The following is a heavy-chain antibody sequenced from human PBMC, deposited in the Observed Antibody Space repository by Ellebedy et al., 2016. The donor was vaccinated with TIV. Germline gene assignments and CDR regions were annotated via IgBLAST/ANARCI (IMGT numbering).Heavy chain of an antibody. CDR1: GFTVSTYA. D-gene: IGHD1-26*01. Sequence: GESLKISXAASGFTVSTYAINWVRQAPGKGLEWISYIDNAGNSIKFADSVKGRFTISRDNAQNSLYLQMNSLRVEDTAVYYCLPSGGSSTWGQGTLVTVSS. J-gene: IGHJ4*02. CDR2: IDNAGNSI. CDR3: LPSGGSST. V-gene: IGHV3-48*04.